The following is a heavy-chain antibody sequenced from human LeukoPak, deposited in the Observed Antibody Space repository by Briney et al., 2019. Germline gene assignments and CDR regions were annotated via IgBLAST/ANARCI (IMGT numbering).Heavy chain of an antibody. CDR3: ASDYYDSSGYYHVGYFDY. Sequence: GGSLRLSCAASGFTFSSYWMSWVRQAPGKGLEWVSTINQGGSEKYYADSVKGRFTISRDNAKNSLYLQMNSLRAEDTAVYYCASDYYDSSGYYHVGYFDYWGQGTLVTVSS. D-gene: IGHD3-22*01. J-gene: IGHJ4*02. CDR2: INQGGSEK. CDR1: GFTFSSYW. V-gene: IGHV3-7*01.